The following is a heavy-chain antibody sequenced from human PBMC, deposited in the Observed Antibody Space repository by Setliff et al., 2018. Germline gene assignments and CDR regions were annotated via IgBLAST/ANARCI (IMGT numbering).Heavy chain of an antibody. V-gene: IGHV1-69*13. CDR3: ARVSRTIVGARGFDY. Sequence: SVKVSCKASGGTFSSYGISWVRQAPGQGLEWMGGIIPIFGTANYAQKFQGRVTITADESTSTAYMALSSLRSEDTAVYYCARVSRTIVGARGFDYWGQGTLVTVSS. CDR2: IIPIFGTA. J-gene: IGHJ4*02. D-gene: IGHD1-26*01. CDR1: GGTFSSYG.